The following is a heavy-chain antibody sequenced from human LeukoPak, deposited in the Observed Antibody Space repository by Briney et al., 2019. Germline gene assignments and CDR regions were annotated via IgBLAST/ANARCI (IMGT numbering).Heavy chain of an antibody. D-gene: IGHD3-10*01. J-gene: IGHJ3*01. Sequence: GGSLRLSCAASGFTFRSYWMSWVRQAPGKGLEGVANTKQDGSKKYYVDSVKGRFTISRDNARNSLYLQMNRLRVENTAVYYCARGAYYYNSGDAFDVWGQGTMVTVSS. CDR1: GFTFRSYW. V-gene: IGHV3-7*01. CDR2: TKQDGSKK. CDR3: ARGAYYYNSGDAFDV.